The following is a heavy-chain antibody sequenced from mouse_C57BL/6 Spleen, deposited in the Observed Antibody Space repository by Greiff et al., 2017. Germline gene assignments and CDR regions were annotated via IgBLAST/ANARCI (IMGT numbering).Heavy chain of an antibody. CDR3: ARYYYYGSSRAFFDY. Sequence: EVKLVESGGDLVKPGGSLKLSCAASGFTFSSYGMSWVRQTPDKRLEWVATISSGGSYTYYPDSVKGRFTISRDNAKNTLYLQMSSLKSEDTAMYYCARYYYYGSSRAFFDYWGQGTTLTVSS. CDR2: ISSGGSYT. J-gene: IGHJ2*01. D-gene: IGHD1-1*01. V-gene: IGHV5-6*01. CDR1: GFTFSSYG.